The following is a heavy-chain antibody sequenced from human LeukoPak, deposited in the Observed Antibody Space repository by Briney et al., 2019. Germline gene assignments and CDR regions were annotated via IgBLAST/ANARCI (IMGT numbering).Heavy chain of an antibody. J-gene: IGHJ3*02. CDR1: GGPIRSSYYY. D-gene: IGHD5-18*01. CDR2: IYDSGST. V-gene: IGHV4-39*07. CDR3: ARSRSGYSYDHAAFDI. Sequence: SETLSLTCTVSGGPIRSSYYYWGWIRQPPGKGLEWIGSIYDSGSTYYNPSLKSRVTISVDTSRNQFSLKLSSVTAADTAVYYCARSRSGYSYDHAAFDIWGQGTMVTVSS.